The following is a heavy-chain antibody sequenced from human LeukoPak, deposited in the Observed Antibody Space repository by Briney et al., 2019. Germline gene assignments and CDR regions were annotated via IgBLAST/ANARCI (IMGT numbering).Heavy chain of an antibody. Sequence: PSETLSLTCTVSGGSNNSYYWSWIRQPPGKGLEWIGSIYYSGSTYYNPSLKSRVTISVDTSKNQFSLKLSSVTAADTAVYYCARADSSSWKYYYYYYYMDVWGKGTTVTVSS. CDR2: IYYSGST. CDR3: ARADSSSWKYYYYYYYMDV. J-gene: IGHJ6*03. CDR1: GGSNNSYY. V-gene: IGHV4-39*07. D-gene: IGHD6-13*01.